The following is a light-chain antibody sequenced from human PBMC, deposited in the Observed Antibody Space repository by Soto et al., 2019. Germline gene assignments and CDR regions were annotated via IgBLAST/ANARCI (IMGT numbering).Light chain of an antibody. CDR3: QQYGSSPST. CDR1: QSVSSSY. J-gene: IGKJ1*01. Sequence: EIVLTQSPGTLSLSPGERATLSCRASQSVSSSYLAWYQQKPGQAPRLLIYGASSRATGIPDRFSGSGSGTDFTLTISRLEPEDFAVYYCQQYGSSPSTLGQGTKVDIK. CDR2: GAS. V-gene: IGKV3-20*01.